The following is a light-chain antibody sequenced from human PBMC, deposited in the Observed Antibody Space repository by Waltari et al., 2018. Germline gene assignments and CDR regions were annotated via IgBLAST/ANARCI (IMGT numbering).Light chain of an antibody. V-gene: IGLV2-14*03. CDR1: SSDVGSYNS. CDR3: SSQSSNNVVL. CDR2: DVS. Sequence: QSALTQPASVSVSPGQSITISCTGTSSDVGSYNSVSWYQDHPGQGPKVIIYDVSDRPSGVSARFSGSKSGNTASLTISGLQAEDEADYYCSSQSSNNVVLFGGGTKVTVL. J-gene: IGLJ3*02.